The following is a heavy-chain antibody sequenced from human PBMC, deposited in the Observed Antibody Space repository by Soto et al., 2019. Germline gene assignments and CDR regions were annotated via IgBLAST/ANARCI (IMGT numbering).Heavy chain of an antibody. CDR1: GSTFSRYA. D-gene: IGHD3-10*01. J-gene: IGHJ4*02. V-gene: IGHV3-23*01. CDR2: ISGSGAGT. Sequence: EVQLLESGGDLVQPGGSLRLSCAASGSTFSRYAMSWVRQAPGKGLEWVSVISGSGAGTYYAESVKGRFTISRDNSKSTLYLQMNSLRAEDTAVYFCAKDGGFGFGEFYYFDLWGQGPLVTVSS. CDR3: AKDGGFGFGEFYYFDL.